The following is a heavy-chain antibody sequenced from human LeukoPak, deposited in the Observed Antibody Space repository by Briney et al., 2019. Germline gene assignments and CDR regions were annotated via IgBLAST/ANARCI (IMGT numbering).Heavy chain of an antibody. Sequence: PGGSLRLSCAASGFTFSSYWLSWVRQPPGKGLEWVANIKQDGSEEYYVESVKGRFTISRDNAKTSLYLQINSLRAEDTAVYYCARVKQWLHDSFDIWGQGTMVTVSS. V-gene: IGHV3-7*01. CDR2: IKQDGSEE. CDR1: GFTFSSYW. CDR3: ARVKQWLHDSFDI. D-gene: IGHD6-19*01. J-gene: IGHJ3*02.